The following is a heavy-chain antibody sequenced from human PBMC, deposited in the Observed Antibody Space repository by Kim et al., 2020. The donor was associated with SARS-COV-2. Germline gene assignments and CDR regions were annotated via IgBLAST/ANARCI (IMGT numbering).Heavy chain of an antibody. D-gene: IGHD2-2*01. CDR1: GGSFSGYY. J-gene: IGHJ5*02. CDR3: ARGLVVPRCSSTSCRNWFDP. CDR2: INHSGST. V-gene: IGHV4-34*01. Sequence: SETLSLTCAVYGGSFSGYYWSWIRQPPGKGLEWIGEINHSGSTNYNPSLKSRVTISVDTSKNQFSLKLSSVTAADTAVYYCARGLVVPRCSSTSCRNWFDPWGQGTLVTVSS.